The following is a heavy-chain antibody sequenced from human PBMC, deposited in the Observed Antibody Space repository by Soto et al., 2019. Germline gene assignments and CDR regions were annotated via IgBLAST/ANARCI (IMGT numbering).Heavy chain of an antibody. CDR3: AKDNQPLYYYYYGMDV. CDR1: GFTFSSYA. V-gene: IGHV3-23*01. CDR2: ISGSGGST. J-gene: IGHJ6*02. Sequence: GGSLRLSCAACGFTFSSYAMSWVRQAPGKGLEWVSAISGSGGSTYYADSVKGRFTISRDNSKNTLYLQMNSLRAEDTAVYYCAKDNQPLYYYYYGMDVWGQGTTVTVSS. D-gene: IGHD2-2*01.